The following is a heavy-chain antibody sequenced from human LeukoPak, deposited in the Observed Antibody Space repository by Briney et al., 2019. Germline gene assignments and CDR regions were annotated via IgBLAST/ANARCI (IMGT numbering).Heavy chain of an antibody. D-gene: IGHD4-17*01. CDR1: GGSISSGSYY. J-gene: IGHJ5*02. V-gene: IGHV4-61*10. Sequence: SETLSLTCTVSGGSISSGSYYWSWIRQPAGKGLEWIGYIYYSGSTNYNPSLKSRVTISVDTSKNQFSLKLSSVTAADTAVYYCARHPATNGDYDDWFDPWGQGTLVTVSS. CDR2: IYYSGST. CDR3: ARHPATNGDYDDWFDP.